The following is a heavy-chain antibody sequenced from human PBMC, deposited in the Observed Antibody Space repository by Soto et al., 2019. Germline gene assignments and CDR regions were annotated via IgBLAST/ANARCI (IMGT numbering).Heavy chain of an antibody. V-gene: IGHV3-21*01. CDR2: ISSSSSYI. CDR3: ARDWDIVVVPAAKARFDY. J-gene: IGHJ4*02. D-gene: IGHD2-2*01. Sequence: EVQLVESGGGLVKPGGSLRLSCAASGFTFSSYSMNWVRQAPGKGPEWVSSISSSSSYIYYADSVKGRFTISRDNAKNSLYLQMNSLRAEDTAVYYCARDWDIVVVPAAKARFDYWGQGTLVTVSS. CDR1: GFTFSSYS.